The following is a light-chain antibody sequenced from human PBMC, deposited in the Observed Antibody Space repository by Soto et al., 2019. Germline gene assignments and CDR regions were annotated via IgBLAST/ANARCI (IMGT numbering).Light chain of an antibody. CDR3: QQYERYST. CDR2: KAS. J-gene: IGKJ1*01. CDR1: QNIYSW. V-gene: IGKV1-5*03. Sequence: EIQMTHSPSTLAASVGDRVIITCRASQNIYSWLAWYQQKPGIAPKLLIYKASTLQSGVPPRFSGSGSGTEFTLTITGLQPDDSAAYYCQQYERYSTFGQGTKVDIK.